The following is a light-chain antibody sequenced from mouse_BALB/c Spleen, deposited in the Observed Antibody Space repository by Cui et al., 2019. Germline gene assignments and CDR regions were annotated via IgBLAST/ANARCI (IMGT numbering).Light chain of an antibody. Sequence: ENVLTQSPAIMAASMGQKVTMTCSASSSGSSSYLHWYQQKSGASPKPLIHRTSNLASGVPARFSGSGSGTSYSLTISSVEAEDDATYYCQQWSGYPWTFGGGTKLEIK. J-gene: IGKJ1*01. CDR2: RTS. CDR3: QQWSGYPWT. CDR1: SSGSSSY. V-gene: IGKV4-58*01.